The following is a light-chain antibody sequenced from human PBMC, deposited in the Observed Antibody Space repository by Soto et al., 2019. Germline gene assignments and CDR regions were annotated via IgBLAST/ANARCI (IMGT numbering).Light chain of an antibody. Sequence: QSALTQPASVSGSPGQSITISCTGTSSDVGNYNYVSWYQQHPGKAPKLIIFEVINRPSGVSDRFSGSKSGNTASLTISGLQAEDEADYYCISYTSSSTPWVFGGGTKLTVL. V-gene: IGLV2-14*01. J-gene: IGLJ2*01. CDR2: EVI. CDR3: ISYTSSSTPWV. CDR1: SSDVGNYNY.